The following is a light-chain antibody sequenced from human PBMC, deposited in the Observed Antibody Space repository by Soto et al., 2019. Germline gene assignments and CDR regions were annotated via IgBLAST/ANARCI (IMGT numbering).Light chain of an antibody. CDR3: SSYTSSSTPELV. Sequence: QSALTQPASVYGCPGQSITISCTGTSSDVGGYNYVSWYQQHPGKAPKLMIYDVSNRTSGVSNRFSGSKSGNTASLTISGLQAEYEADYYCSSYTSSSTPELVFGGGTKLTVL. CDR2: DVS. CDR1: SSDVGGYNY. J-gene: IGLJ2*01. V-gene: IGLV2-14*01.